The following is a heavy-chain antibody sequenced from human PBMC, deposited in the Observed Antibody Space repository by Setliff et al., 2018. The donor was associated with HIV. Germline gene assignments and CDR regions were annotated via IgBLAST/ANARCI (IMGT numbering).Heavy chain of an antibody. J-gene: IGHJ3*02. Sequence: GGSLRLSCAASGFTFSNYAMSWVRQAPGKGLEWVSGISGSAGTTYYADSVKDRFTVSRDDSKSIAYLQINSLKTEDTAVYYCTRDKGYAFDIWGQGTMVTVSS. V-gene: IGHV3-23*01. D-gene: IGHD5-18*01. CDR3: TRDKGYAFDI. CDR1: GFTFSNYA. CDR2: ISGSAGTT.